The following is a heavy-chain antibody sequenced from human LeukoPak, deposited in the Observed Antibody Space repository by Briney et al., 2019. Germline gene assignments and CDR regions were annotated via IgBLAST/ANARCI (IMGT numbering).Heavy chain of an antibody. J-gene: IGHJ6*02. CDR2: IYYSGST. V-gene: IGHV4-59*08. D-gene: IGHD6-19*01. CDR3: ARLQWLDYCGMDV. Sequence: PSETLSLTCTVSGGSISSDYWSWIRQPPGKGLEWIGYIYYSGSTNYNPSLKSRVTISVDTSKNQFSLKLSSVTAADTAVYYCARLQWLDYCGMDVWSQGTTVTVSS. CDR1: GGSISSDY.